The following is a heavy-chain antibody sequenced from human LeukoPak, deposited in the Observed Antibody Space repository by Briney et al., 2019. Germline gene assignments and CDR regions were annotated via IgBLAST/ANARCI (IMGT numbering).Heavy chain of an antibody. J-gene: IGHJ5*02. CDR2: IYYSGGT. CDR3: ARDDVPYSA. V-gene: IGHV4-61*01. CDR1: GGSVSSGSFY. Sequence: PSETLSLTCTVSGGSVSSGSFYWSWIRQPPGKGLEWIGYIYYSGGTKYNPSLNSRVTISIDTSNNQFSLKLNSATAADTAVHYCARDDVPYSAWGQGTLVTVSS. D-gene: IGHD2-15*01.